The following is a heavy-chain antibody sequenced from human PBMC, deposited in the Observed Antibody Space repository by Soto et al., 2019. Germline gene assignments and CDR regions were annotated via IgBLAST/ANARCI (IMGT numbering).Heavy chain of an antibody. CDR1: GGSISSSTYY. Sequence: PAETLSLTCTVSGGSISSSTYYWGWLRQPPGKGLEWIGRIYYSGSTYYNPSLKSRVTISVDTSKNQFSLKLSSVTAADTAVYYCASLTIFGVATYDYYYGMDVWGQGTTVTVSS. CDR3: ASLTIFGVATYDYYYGMDV. J-gene: IGHJ6*02. D-gene: IGHD3-3*01. CDR2: IYYSGST. V-gene: IGHV4-39*01.